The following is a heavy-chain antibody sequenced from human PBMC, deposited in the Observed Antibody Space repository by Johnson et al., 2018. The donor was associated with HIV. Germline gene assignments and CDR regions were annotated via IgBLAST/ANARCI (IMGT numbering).Heavy chain of an antibody. D-gene: IGHD3-3*01. CDR2: IRSKAYGGTT. CDR3: TRIWSSAGAFDI. J-gene: IGHJ3*02. Sequence: VQLVESGGGLVQPERSLRLSCTASGFTFGDYAMSWVRQAPGKGLEWVGFIRSKAYGGTTEYAASVKGRFTISRDDSKSIAYLQMNSLKTEDTAVYYCTRIWSSAGAFDIWGQGTMVTVSS. CDR1: GFTFGDYA. V-gene: IGHV3-49*04.